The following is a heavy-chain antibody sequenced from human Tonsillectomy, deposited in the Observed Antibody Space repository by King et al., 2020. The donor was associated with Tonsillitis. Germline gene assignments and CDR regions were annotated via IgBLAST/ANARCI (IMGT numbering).Heavy chain of an antibody. V-gene: IGHV3-30*19. D-gene: IGHD3-16*01. CDR3: ATDVWKEGGTPGGH. Sequence: VQLVESGGGVVQPGKSLRLSCAASGFTFSNYGMHWVRQPPGKGLEWVASISNDGSIEYYADSVKGRFTISKDNSRGTLDLQMNNLRGEDSAVCHCATDVWKEGGTPGGHWGQGTPVTVSS. CDR1: GFTFSNYG. J-gene: IGHJ4*02. CDR2: ISNDGSIE.